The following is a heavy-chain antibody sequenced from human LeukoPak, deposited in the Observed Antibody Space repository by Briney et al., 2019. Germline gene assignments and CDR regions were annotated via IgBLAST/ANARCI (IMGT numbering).Heavy chain of an antibody. Sequence: PSETLSLTCAVYGGSFSGYYWSWIRQPPGKGLEWIGEINHSGSTNYNPSLKSRVTISVDTSKNQFSLKLSSVTAADTAAYYCARGTMTTVTYYFDYWGQGTLVTVSS. CDR3: ARGTMTTVTYYFDY. J-gene: IGHJ4*02. D-gene: IGHD4-17*01. CDR1: GGSFSGYY. V-gene: IGHV4-34*01. CDR2: INHSGST.